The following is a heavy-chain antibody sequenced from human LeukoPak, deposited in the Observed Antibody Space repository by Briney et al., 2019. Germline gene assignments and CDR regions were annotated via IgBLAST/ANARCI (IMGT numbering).Heavy chain of an antibody. CDR3: ARVLGVATFLFDY. J-gene: IGHJ4*02. CDR2: INPSGGST. CDR1: GGTFSSYA. V-gene: IGHV1-46*01. Sequence: ASVKVSCKASGGTFSSYAISWVRQAPGQGLEWMGIINPSGGSTSYAQKFQGRVTMTRDTSTSTVYMELSSLRSEDTAVYYCARVLGVATFLFDYWGQGTLVTVSS. D-gene: IGHD5-12*01.